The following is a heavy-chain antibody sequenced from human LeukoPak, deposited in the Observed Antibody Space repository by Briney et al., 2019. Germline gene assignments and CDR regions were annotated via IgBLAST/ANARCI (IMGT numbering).Heavy chain of an antibody. CDR3: ATGPFIAVAGTAFDY. V-gene: IGHV1-24*01. D-gene: IGHD6-19*01. J-gene: IGHJ4*02. CDR2: FDPEDGET. Sequence: ASVEVSFKVSGYTLTELSMHWVRQAPGKGLEWMGGFDPEDGETIYAQKFQGRVTMTEDTSTDTAYMELSSLRSEDTAVYYCATGPFIAVAGTAFDYWGQGTLVTVSS. CDR1: GYTLTELS.